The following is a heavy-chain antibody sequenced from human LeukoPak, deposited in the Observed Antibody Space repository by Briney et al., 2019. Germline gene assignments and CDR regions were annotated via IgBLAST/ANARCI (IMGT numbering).Heavy chain of an antibody. J-gene: IGHJ4*02. CDR3: AKGDTTWELPHDY. V-gene: IGHV3-30*02. Sequence: GGSLRLSCAASRFTFSSYGMHWVRQAPGKGLEWVAFIRYDGSNKYYADSVKGRFTISRDNSKNTLYLQMNSLRAEDTAVYYCAKGDTTWELPHDYWGQGTLVTVSS. CDR2: IRYDGSNK. CDR1: RFTFSSYG. D-gene: IGHD1-26*01.